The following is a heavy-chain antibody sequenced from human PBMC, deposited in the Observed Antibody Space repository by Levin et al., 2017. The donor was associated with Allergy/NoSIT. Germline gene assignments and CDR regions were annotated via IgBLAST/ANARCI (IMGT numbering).Heavy chain of an antibody. D-gene: IGHD3-22*01. CDR1: GFTFSSYA. CDR2: ISGSGGST. J-gene: IGHJ6*02. Sequence: GESLKISCAASGFTFSSYAMSWVRQAPGKGLEWVSAISGSGGSTYYADSVKGRFTISRDNSKNTLYLQMNSLRAEDTAVYYCAKIVFRDSSGYTPTYYDYGMDVWGQGTTVTVSS. V-gene: IGHV3-23*01. CDR3: AKIVFRDSSGYTPTYYDYGMDV.